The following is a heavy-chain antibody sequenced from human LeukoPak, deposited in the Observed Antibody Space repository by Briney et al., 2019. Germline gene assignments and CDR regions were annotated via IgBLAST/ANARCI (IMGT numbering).Heavy chain of an antibody. CDR2: ISRSADTT. Sequence: GGSLRLSCAASGFTFSSYAMSWVRQAPGKGLEWVSVISRSADTTYYADSVKGRFTISRDNSKSTLYLQMNSLRAEDTAVYYCAKLPWGTAARPNFGMDYWGQGILVTVSS. J-gene: IGHJ4*02. D-gene: IGHD6-6*01. CDR1: GFTFSSYA. V-gene: IGHV3-23*01. CDR3: AKLPWGTAARPNFGMDY.